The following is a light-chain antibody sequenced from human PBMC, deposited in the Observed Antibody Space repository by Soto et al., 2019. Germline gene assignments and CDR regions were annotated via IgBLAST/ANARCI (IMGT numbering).Light chain of an antibody. V-gene: IGKV3-20*01. J-gene: IGKJ1*01. CDR1: QSVSSSY. Sequence: EIVLTQSPGTLSLSPGERATLSCRASQSVSSSYLAWYQQNPGQAPRLLIYGASSRATGIPDRLSGSGSGADFTLTISRLEPEDFAVYYCQQYGSSPPGTFGQGTKV. CDR3: QQYGSSPPGT. CDR2: GAS.